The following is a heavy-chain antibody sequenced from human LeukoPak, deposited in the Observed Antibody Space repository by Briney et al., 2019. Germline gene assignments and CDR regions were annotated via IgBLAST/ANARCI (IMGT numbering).Heavy chain of an antibody. CDR2: INHSGST. Sequence: SETLSLTCTVSGGSISSYYWGWIRQPPGKGLEWIGEINHSGSTNYDPSLKSRVTISVDTSKNQFSLKLSSVTAADTAVYYCASGGVAGTVDYWGQGTLVTVSS. D-gene: IGHD6-19*01. J-gene: IGHJ4*02. V-gene: IGHV4-34*01. CDR3: ASGGVAGTVDY. CDR1: GGSISSYY.